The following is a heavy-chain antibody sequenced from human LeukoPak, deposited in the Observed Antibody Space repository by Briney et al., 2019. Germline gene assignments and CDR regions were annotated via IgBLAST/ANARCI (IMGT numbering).Heavy chain of an antibody. CDR1: GYIFTTYF. Sequence: ASVKVSCKASGYIFTTYFIHWVRQAPGQGLEWMGWINPNNGGTNYVQKFQGRVTMTRDTPISTAYMELTRLRSDDTAVYYCAREGGYDILTGYQDYWGQGTLVTVSS. J-gene: IGHJ4*02. CDR3: AREGGYDILTGYQDY. V-gene: IGHV1-2*02. D-gene: IGHD3-9*01. CDR2: INPNNGGT.